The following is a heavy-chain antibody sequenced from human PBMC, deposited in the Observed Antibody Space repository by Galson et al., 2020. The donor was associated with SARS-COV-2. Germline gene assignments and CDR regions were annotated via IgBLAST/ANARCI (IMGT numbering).Heavy chain of an antibody. V-gene: IGHV5-51*01. Sequence: GESLKISCRTSGYSFTNYWIGWVRQMPGKGLEWMGIIYPDDSYTIYSPSFQGQVTISADKSISTAFLQWSSLKTSDTAMYYCARSDGVVTAIEYFQHWGQGTLVTVSS. J-gene: IGHJ1*01. D-gene: IGHD2-21*02. CDR3: ARSDGVVTAIEYFQH. CDR1: GYSFTNYW. CDR2: IYPDDSYT.